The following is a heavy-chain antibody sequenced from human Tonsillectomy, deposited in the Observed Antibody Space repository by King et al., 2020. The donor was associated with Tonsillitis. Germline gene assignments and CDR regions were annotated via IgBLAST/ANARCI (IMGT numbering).Heavy chain of an antibody. CDR3: ARRAPYYDSSGYSYWFAP. D-gene: IGHD3-22*01. Sequence: VQLVESGGGVVQPGRSLRLSCAASGFTFSSYGMHWVRQAPGKGLEWVAVISNDESNKYYAHFVEGRFTISRDNSRNTLYLQMNSLRAEDTAVYYCARRAPYYDSSGYSYWFAPWGQGTLVTVSS. CDR2: ISNDESNK. J-gene: IGHJ5*02. V-gene: IGHV3-33*05. CDR1: GFTFSSYG.